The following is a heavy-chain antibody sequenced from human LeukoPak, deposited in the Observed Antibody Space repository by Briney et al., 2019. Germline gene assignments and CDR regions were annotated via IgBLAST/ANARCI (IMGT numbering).Heavy chain of an antibody. CDR1: GFTVSSNY. CDR2: IYSGGST. J-gene: IGHJ4*02. V-gene: IGHV3-53*01. Sequence: GGSLRLSCAASGFTVSSNYMSWVRQAPGKGLEWVSVIYSGGSTYYADSVKGRFTISRDNSKNTLYLQMNSLRAEDTAVYYCARIYYDFWSGYSSVDYWGQGTLVTVSS. D-gene: IGHD3-3*01. CDR3: ARIYYDFWSGYSSVDY.